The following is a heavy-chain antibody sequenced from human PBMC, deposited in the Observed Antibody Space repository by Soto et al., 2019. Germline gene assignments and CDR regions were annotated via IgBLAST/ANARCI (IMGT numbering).Heavy chain of an antibody. CDR1: GFTFSSYG. D-gene: IGHD3-3*01. CDR2: ISYDGSNK. Sequence: PGGSLRLSCAASGFTFSSYGMHWVRQAPGKGLEWVAVISYDGSNKYYADSVKGRFTISRDNAKNSLYLQMNSLRAEDTAVYYCARAAARITISLDYWGQGTLVTVSS. V-gene: IGHV3-30*03. J-gene: IGHJ4*02. CDR3: ARAAARITISLDY.